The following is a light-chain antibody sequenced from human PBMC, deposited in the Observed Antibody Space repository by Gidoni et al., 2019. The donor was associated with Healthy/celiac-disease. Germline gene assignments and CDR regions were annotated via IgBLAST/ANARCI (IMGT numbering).Light chain of an antibody. CDR3: QVWDSSSDHVV. CDR2: DDS. CDR1: NIGSKS. Sequence: SYVLTQPPPASVAPGKKAQNTRGGNNIGSKSVHWDQQKPGQAPVLVVYDDSDRPSGIPERFSGSNSGNTATLTISRVEAGDEADYYCQVWDSSSDHVVFGGGTKLTVL. J-gene: IGLJ2*01. V-gene: IGLV3-21*03.